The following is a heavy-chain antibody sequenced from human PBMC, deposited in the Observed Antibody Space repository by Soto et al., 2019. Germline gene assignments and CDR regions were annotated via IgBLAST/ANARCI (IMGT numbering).Heavy chain of an antibody. V-gene: IGHV4-59*01. J-gene: IGHJ4*02. Sequence: SETLSLTCTVPGTSISSYYWSWIRQPPGKGLEWIANIHYSGTTNYNPSLASRVTLSVDTSKNQFSLKMTSVTAADRAMYFCARYNSYAIDYWGRGTLVTVSS. CDR1: GTSISSYY. D-gene: IGHD2-8*01. CDR2: IHYSGTT. CDR3: ARYNSYAIDY.